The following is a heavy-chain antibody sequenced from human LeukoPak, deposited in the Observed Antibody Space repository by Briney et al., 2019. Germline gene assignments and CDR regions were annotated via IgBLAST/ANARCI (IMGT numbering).Heavy chain of an antibody. V-gene: IGHV3-30*18. J-gene: IGHJ4*02. CDR1: GFTFSSYG. CDR3: AKYSSGWGVPDY. CDR2: ISYDGSNK. D-gene: IGHD6-19*01. Sequence: GGSLRLSCAASGFTFSSYGMHWVRQAPGKGLEWVAVISYDGSNKYYADSVKGRFTISRDNSKNTLYLQMNSLRAEDTAVYYCAKYSSGWGVPDYWGQGTLVTVSS.